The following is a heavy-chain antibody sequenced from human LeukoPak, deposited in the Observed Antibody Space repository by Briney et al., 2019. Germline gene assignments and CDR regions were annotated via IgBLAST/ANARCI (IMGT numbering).Heavy chain of an antibody. CDR2: INDSGTI. J-gene: IGHJ6*03. D-gene: IGHD1-7*01. Sequence: PSETLSLTCAVYGRSFSNYYWSWIRQSPGKGLEWIGEINDSGTINYNPSLMSRVTISVDKSKNQFSLKLSSVTAADTAVYYCARRWNYGRNYYIDVWGKGATVSVSS. CDR1: GRSFSNYY. CDR3: ARRWNYGRNYYIDV. V-gene: IGHV4-34*01.